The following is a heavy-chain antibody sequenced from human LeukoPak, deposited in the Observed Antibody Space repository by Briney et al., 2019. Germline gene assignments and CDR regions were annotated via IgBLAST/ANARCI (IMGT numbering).Heavy chain of an antibody. V-gene: IGHV1-69*05. CDR3: ARGEYSYGTPFDY. CDR2: IIPIFGTA. D-gene: IGHD5-18*01. CDR1: GGTFSSYA. J-gene: IGHJ4*02. Sequence: SVKVSCKASGGTFSSYAISWARQAPGQGLEWMGGIIPIFGTANYAQKFQGRVTMTRDTSTSTVYMELSSLRSEDTAVYYCARGEYSYGTPFDYWGQGTLVTVSS.